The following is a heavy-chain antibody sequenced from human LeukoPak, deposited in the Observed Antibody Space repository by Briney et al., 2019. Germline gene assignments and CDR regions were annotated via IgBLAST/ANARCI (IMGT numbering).Heavy chain of an antibody. D-gene: IGHD3-22*01. CDR2: IWYDGSKK. V-gene: IGHV3-33*01. CDR1: GFTFSSYG. Sequence: PGGSVRLSCAASGFTFSSYGMLWARQAPGKGLEWVAVIWYDGSKKYYADSEKGRFTISRDNSKNTLYLQMNSLRAEDTAVYYCARGSAYYYDSSGYYGGDYWGQGTLVTVSS. J-gene: IGHJ4*02. CDR3: ARGSAYYYDSSGYYGGDY.